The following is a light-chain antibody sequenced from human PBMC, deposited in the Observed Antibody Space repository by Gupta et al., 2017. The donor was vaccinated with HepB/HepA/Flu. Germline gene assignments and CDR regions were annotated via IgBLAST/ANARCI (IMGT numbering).Light chain of an antibody. CDR1: SSDVGTY. CDR3: SSYVSFGTPCV. J-gene: IGLJ1*01. Sequence: QSALPQPASVTGTPGQSSTSYCTETSSDVGTYVSWNQQHPGKAPKLIIFDVSDRPSGVSNRFSGSKSGNTASLTISGLQAQDEADYYCSSYVSFGTPCVFGSGTEVTIL. V-gene: IGLV2-14*01. CDR2: DVS.